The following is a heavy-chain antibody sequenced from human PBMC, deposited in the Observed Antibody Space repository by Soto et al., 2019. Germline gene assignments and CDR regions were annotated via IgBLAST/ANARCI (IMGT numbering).Heavy chain of an antibody. CDR2: ISGSGDST. J-gene: IGHJ4*02. Sequence: EVHLLESGGGLVQPGGSLRLSCAASGFTFSSYAMSWVRQAPGKGLEWVSGISGSGDSTYYADSVKGRFTISRDNSKNTLFLQMNSLGAEDTALYYCAKTVPGTKYWGQGTLVTVSS. D-gene: IGHD6-19*01. CDR1: GFTFSSYA. CDR3: AKTVPGTKY. V-gene: IGHV3-23*01.